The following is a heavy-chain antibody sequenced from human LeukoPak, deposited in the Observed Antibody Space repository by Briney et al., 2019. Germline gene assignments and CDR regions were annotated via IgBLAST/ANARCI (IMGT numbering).Heavy chain of an antibody. D-gene: IGHD5-24*01. CDR2: VYTSGSS. J-gene: IGHJ6*03. V-gene: IGHV4-4*07. Sequence: SGTLSLTCTVSGGSISSYYWSWIRQPAGKGLEWVGGVYTSGSSNYKPSLKSLVTMLVDTSKNQFSLKLSSVTAADTAEYSGANGIRGRDGYNPRGYYYYMDVWGKGTTVTVSS. CDR1: GGSISSYY. CDR3: ANGIRGRDGYNPRGYYYYMDV.